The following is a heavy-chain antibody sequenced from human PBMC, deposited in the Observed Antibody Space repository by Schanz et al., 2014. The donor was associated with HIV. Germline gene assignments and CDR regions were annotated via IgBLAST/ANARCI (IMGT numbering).Heavy chain of an antibody. CDR1: GFTFSSLG. CDR2: ISEFGGSA. J-gene: IGHJ2*01. Sequence: EVQLLESGGGLVQPGGSLRLSCAASGFTFSSLGMSWVRQAPGEGLEWVSGISEFGGSAWYADSVKGRFTISRDNSKNTLYLQMDSLRPDDTAVYYCAKGYTSSSVFNLWGRGTLVTVSS. CDR3: AKGYTSSSVFNL. D-gene: IGHD6-6*01. V-gene: IGHV3-23*01.